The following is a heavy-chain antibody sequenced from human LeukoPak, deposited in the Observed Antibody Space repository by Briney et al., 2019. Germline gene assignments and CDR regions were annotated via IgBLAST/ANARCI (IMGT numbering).Heavy chain of an antibody. D-gene: IGHD3-10*01. Sequence: PGGSLRLSCAASGFSFSSYWMNWVRQDPGKGLECVANIKQDGSEKYYVDSVKGRFTISRDNAKNSLYLQMNSLRAEDTAVYYCARDGVTMVRGVKVLDYYYYYMDVWGKGTTVTISS. J-gene: IGHJ6*03. CDR3: ARDGVTMVRGVKVLDYYYYYMDV. CDR1: GFSFSSYW. V-gene: IGHV3-7*01. CDR2: IKQDGSEK.